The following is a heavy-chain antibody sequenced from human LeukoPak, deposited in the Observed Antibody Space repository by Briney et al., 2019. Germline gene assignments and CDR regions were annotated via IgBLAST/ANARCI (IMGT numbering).Heavy chain of an antibody. D-gene: IGHD3-16*01. CDR1: GGSISSSNW. V-gene: IGHV4-4*07. J-gene: IGHJ4*02. CDR3: ARGGILDT. Sequence: SETLSLTCAVSGGSISSSNWWSWIRQPAGKGLEWIGRIYTSGSTNYNPSLKSRVTMSVDTSKNQFSLKLSSVTAADTAVYYCARGGILDTWGQGTLVTVSS. CDR2: IYTSGST.